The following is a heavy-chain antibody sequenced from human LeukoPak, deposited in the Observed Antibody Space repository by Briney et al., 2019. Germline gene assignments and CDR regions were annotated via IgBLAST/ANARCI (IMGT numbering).Heavy chain of an antibody. CDR1: GYTLTELS. D-gene: IGHD2-2*01. CDR3: ATDTPISSTSHY. J-gene: IGHJ4*02. V-gene: IGHV1-24*01. Sequence: ASVKVSCKVSGYTLTELSMHWVRQAPGKGLEWMGGFDPEDGETIYAQKFQGRVTMTEDTSTYTAYMELSSLRSEDTAVYYCATDTPISSTSHYWGQGTLVTVSS. CDR2: FDPEDGET.